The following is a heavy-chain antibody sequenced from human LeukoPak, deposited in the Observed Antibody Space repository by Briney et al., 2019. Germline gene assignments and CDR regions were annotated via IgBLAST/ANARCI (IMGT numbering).Heavy chain of an antibody. V-gene: IGHV3-23*01. J-gene: IGHJ4*02. D-gene: IGHD6-13*01. Sequence: PGGSLRLSCAASGFTFTSYAMNWVRQAPGKGLEWVSGISGSGHSTYYADSVKGRFTISRDNSKNTLYLRMNSLRAEDTAVYYCARDPGYSSSWYVSYFDYWGQGTLVTVSS. CDR1: GFTFTSYA. CDR2: ISGSGHST. CDR3: ARDPGYSSSWYVSYFDY.